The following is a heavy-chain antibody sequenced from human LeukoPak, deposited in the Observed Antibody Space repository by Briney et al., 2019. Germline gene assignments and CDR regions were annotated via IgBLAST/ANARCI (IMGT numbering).Heavy chain of an antibody. D-gene: IGHD3-22*01. CDR3: ARLRTYYYDSSGTPGAFDT. CDR1: GYIFTRYW. CDR2: IDPSDSYT. V-gene: IGHV5-10-1*01. J-gene: IGHJ3*02. Sequence: GESLRLSCKCSGYIFTRYWIRWVRHTPAKGLECGGRIDPSDSYTNHSPPFQRHVTLSADKSIRPPSLQGSSLKASHTAMYYCARLRTYYYDSSGTPGAFDTWGQGTMVTVSS.